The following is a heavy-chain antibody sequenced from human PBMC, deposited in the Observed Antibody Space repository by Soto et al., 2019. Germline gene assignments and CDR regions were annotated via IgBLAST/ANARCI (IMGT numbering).Heavy chain of an antibody. V-gene: IGHV3-11*01. CDR1: GFTFSDYY. Sequence: GGSLRLSCAASGFTFSDYYMSWIRQAPGKGLEWVSYISSSGSTIYYADSVKGRFTISRDNAKNSLYLQMNSLRAEDTAVYYCAREEGYSYGTGSYYYYGTDVWGQGTTVTVSS. CDR2: ISSSGSTI. CDR3: AREEGYSYGTGSYYYYGTDV. D-gene: IGHD5-18*01. J-gene: IGHJ6*02.